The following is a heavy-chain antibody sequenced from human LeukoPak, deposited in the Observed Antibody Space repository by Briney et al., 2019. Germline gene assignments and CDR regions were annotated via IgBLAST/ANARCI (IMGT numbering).Heavy chain of an antibody. D-gene: IGHD1-26*01. CDR3: ARDPDAEQGGGIPLP. CDR2: INPSGGST. Sequence: GASVKVSCKASGGTFSSYAISWVRQAPGQGLEWMGIINPSGGSTSYAQKFQGRVTMTRDTSTSTVYMELSSLRSEDTAVYYCARDPDAEQGGGIPLPWGQGTLVTVSS. J-gene: IGHJ5*02. CDR1: GGTFSSYA. V-gene: IGHV1-46*01.